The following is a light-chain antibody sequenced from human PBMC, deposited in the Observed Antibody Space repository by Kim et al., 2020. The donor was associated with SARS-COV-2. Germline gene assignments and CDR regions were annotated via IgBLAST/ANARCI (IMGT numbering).Light chain of an antibody. CDR1: QSISSY. Sequence: ASVGDRVTVPCRASQSISSYLNWYQQKPGKAPKLLIYAASSLQSGVPSRFSGSGSGTDYTLTISSLQPEDSATYYCQQSYSTPLTFGGGTKVDIK. CDR3: QQSYSTPLT. CDR2: AAS. J-gene: IGKJ4*01. V-gene: IGKV1-39*01.